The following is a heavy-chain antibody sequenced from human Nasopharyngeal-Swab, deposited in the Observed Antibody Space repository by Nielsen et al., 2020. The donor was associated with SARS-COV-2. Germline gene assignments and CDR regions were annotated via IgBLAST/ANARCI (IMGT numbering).Heavy chain of an antibody. D-gene: IGHD3-3*01. V-gene: IGHV4-39*02. CDR3: ARVELRFLEWYDY. CDR1: GGSISSSNYY. Sequence: SETLSLTCTVSGGSISSSNYYWGWIRQPPGKGLEWIGSIYYSGSTYYNPSLKSRVTISVDLSKNQFSLKLSSVTAADTAVYYCARVELRFLEWYDYWGQGTLVTVSS. CDR2: IYYSGST. J-gene: IGHJ4*02.